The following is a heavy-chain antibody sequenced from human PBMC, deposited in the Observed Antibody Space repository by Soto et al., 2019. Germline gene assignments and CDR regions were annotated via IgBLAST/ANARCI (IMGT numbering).Heavy chain of an antibody. D-gene: IGHD5-12*01. J-gene: IGHJ5*02. CDR2: IYHSGST. CDR3: ARGLADIVATNNWFDP. CDR1: GGSISSGGYS. Sequence: QLQLQESGSGLVKPSQTLSLTCAVSGGSISSGGYSWSWIRQPPGKGLEWIGYIYHSGSTYYNPSLKSRVTISVDRSKNQFSLKLSSVTAADTAVYYCARGLADIVATNNWFDPWGQGTLVTVSS. V-gene: IGHV4-30-2*01.